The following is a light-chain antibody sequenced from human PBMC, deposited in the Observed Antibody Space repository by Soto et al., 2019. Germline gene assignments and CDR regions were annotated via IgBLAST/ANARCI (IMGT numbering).Light chain of an antibody. CDR3: SSYAGAVV. V-gene: IGLV2-23*01. CDR1: SSGVENYNL. CDR2: EGS. Sequence: QSVLTQPASVSGSPGQSITLSCTRTSSGVENYNLVSWYQHRPGKAPKLIIYEGSQRPSGVSDRFSGSKSGNTASLTISGLRGWEGAYYYCSSYAGAVVFGGGTKLTVL. J-gene: IGLJ2*01.